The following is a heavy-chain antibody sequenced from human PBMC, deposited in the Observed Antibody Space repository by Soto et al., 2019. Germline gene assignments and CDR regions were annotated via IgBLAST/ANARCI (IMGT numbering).Heavy chain of an antibody. CDR1: GFTFSAYY. CDR2: ITSSSDYT. Sequence: QEQLVESGGGLVRPGGSLRLSCAASGFTFSAYYMTWMRQAPGKGLEWVSYITSSSDYTNYAGSVKGRFTISRDNAKNSLYLQMNSLRVEDTAVYYRVREYYYGMDVWGQGTTVTVSS. V-gene: IGHV3-11*05. CDR3: VREYYYGMDV. J-gene: IGHJ6*02.